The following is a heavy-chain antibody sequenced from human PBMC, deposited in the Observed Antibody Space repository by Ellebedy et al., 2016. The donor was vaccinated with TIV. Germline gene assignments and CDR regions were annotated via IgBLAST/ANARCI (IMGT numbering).Heavy chain of an antibody. CDR2: IKQDESEK. V-gene: IGHV3-7*01. CDR3: GRAMDV. Sequence: GESLKISXAASGFTFSNYWMHWVRQAPGRGLEWVANIKQDESEKYYVDSVKGRFTISRDNAKNSLYLQMNSLRVEDTAVYYWGRAMDVWGKGTTVTVSS. J-gene: IGHJ6*04. CDR1: GFTFSNYW.